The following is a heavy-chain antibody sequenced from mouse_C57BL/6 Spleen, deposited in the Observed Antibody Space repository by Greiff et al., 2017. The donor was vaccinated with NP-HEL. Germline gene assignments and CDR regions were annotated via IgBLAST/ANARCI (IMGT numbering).Heavy chain of an antibody. CDR3: ARHEDAYYSNYDAMDY. V-gene: IGHV5-9*01. Sequence: EVQGVESGGGLVKPGGSLKLSCAASGFTFSSYTMSWVRQTPEKRLEWVATISGGGGNTYYPDSVKGRFTISRDNAKNTLYLQMSSLRSEDTALYYCARHEDAYYSNYDAMDYWGQGTSVTVSS. CDR2: ISGGGGNT. D-gene: IGHD2-5*01. J-gene: IGHJ4*01. CDR1: GFTFSSYT.